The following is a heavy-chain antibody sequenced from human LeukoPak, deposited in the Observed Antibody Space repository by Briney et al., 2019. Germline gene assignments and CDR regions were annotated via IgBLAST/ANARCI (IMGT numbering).Heavy chain of an antibody. J-gene: IGHJ4*02. D-gene: IGHD6-6*01. CDR1: GYTFTGYY. CDR3: ARADISAAQVFDY. Sequence: PGASVQVSCQASGYTFTGYYMHWVRQAPGQGLEWMGWINPNSGGTNYAQKFQGRVTMTRDTSISTAYMELSRLRSDDTAVYYCARADISAAQVFDYWGQGTLVTVPS. V-gene: IGHV1-2*02. CDR2: INPNSGGT.